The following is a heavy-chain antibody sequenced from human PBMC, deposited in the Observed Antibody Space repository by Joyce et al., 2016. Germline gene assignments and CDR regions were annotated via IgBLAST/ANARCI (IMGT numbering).Heavy chain of an antibody. J-gene: IGHJ6*02. CDR1: GFTFDDYA. V-gene: IGHV3-9*01. Sequence: EVQLVESGGGLVQPGRSLRLSCAASGFTFDDYAMHWLRQAAGKGLEWVSGMNWNSGSIGYGGSVKGRFTISRDNAKNSLDLQMNSLRAEDTALYYCAKGRGVNYYYYGMDVWGQWTTVTVSS. D-gene: IGHD3-10*01. CDR3: AKGRGVNYYYYGMDV. CDR2: MNWNSGSI.